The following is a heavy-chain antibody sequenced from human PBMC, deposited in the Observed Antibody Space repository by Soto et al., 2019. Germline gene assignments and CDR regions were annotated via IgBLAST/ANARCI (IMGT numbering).Heavy chain of an antibody. CDR2: IYYSGST. CDR1: GGSVRGYY. D-gene: IGHD6-6*01. CDR3: ARGSSGPYAFDI. J-gene: IGHJ3*02. V-gene: IGHV4-59*02. Sequence: PSETLSLTCSVSGGSVRGYYWSWIRQPPGKRLEWIGYIYYSGSTNYNPSLKSRVTISIDTSKNQFSLKLTSMTAADTAVYYCARGSSGPYAFDIWGQGTMVTVSS.